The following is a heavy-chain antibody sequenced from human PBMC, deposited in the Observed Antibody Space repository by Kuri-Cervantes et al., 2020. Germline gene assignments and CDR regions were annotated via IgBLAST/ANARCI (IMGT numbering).Heavy chain of an antibody. Sequence: SETLSLSCAVAGYSGSSGSYYWSWIRQPPGKGLEWIGYNYYTGSTNYKPSVKCRVTISVDTYKNQFSLKLSSVTAPDTAVYYCASAGTPDMVEMVRGVAGAFDIWGQGTMVTVSS. V-gene: IGHV4-61*01. CDR3: ASAGTPDMVEMVRGVAGAFDI. D-gene: IGHD3-10*01. J-gene: IGHJ3*02. CDR1: GYSGSSGSYY. CDR2: NYYTGST.